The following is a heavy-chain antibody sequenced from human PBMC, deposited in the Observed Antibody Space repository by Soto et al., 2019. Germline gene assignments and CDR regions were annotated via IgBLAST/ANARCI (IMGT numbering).Heavy chain of an antibody. CDR2: ISSSSNYM. J-gene: IGHJ6*02. Sequence: PGGSLRLSCAASGFTFRSFSMNWVRQAPGEGLEWVSSISSSSNYMYYADSLKGRFTISRDNSKNTLYLQMNSLRAEDTAVYYCARVKVAARPGSYYYYGMDVWGQGTTVTVSS. V-gene: IGHV3-21*01. CDR1: GFTFRSFS. CDR3: ARVKVAARPGSYYYYGMDV. D-gene: IGHD6-6*01.